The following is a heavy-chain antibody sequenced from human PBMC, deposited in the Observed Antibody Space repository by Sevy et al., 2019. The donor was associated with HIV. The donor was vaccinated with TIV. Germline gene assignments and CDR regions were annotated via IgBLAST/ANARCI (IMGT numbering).Heavy chain of an antibody. D-gene: IGHD6-13*01. Sequence: GESLKISCKGSGYSFTTYWIGWVRHMPGQGLEWMGISYTGDSDTTYSPSFKGQVTISADKSISTAYLQWSGLKASDTAMYYCARRFRVGKVAADNYYYYYGMDVWGQGTTVTVSS. CDR2: SYTGDSDT. CDR3: ARRFRVGKVAADNYYYYYGMDV. J-gene: IGHJ6*02. CDR1: GYSFTTYW. V-gene: IGHV5-51*01.